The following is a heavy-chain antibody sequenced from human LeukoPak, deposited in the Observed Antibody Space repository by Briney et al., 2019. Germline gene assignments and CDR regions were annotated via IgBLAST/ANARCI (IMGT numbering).Heavy chain of an antibody. CDR3: ARNKAITAFFGIDV. D-gene: IGHD2/OR15-2a*01. CDR1: GFTFSDYA. Sequence: GTSLRLSCTASGFTFSDYAMHWVRQAPGKGLEWVAVIAYGGTYTHHADSLKGRFTISRGNSRDTLYLQINSLRPEDTALYYCARNKAITAFFGIDVWGQGTTIIVSS. CDR2: IAYGGTYT. J-gene: IGHJ6*02. V-gene: IGHV3-30*03.